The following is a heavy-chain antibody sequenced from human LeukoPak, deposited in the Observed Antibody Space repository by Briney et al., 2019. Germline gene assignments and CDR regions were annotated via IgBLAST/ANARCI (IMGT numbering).Heavy chain of an antibody. CDR1: GFTFSSYA. Sequence: PGRSLRLSCAASGFTFSSYAMHWVRQAPGKGLEWVAVISYDGSNKYYADSVKGQFTISRDNSKNTVSLQMNSLRAEDTALYYCAKDVSSSGYFDYMDVWGKGTTVTISS. CDR3: AKDVSSSGYFDYMDV. J-gene: IGHJ6*03. D-gene: IGHD3-22*01. CDR2: ISYDGSNK. V-gene: IGHV3-30*04.